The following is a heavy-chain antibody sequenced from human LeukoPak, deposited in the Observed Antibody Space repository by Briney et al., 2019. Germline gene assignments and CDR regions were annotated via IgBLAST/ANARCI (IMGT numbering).Heavy chain of an antibody. CDR2: IYYSGST. CDR1: GGSISTYF. D-gene: IGHD3-22*01. Sequence: SETLSLTCTVSGGSISTYFWNWIRQPPGKGLEWIGGIYYSGSTTYNPSLQSRVTISIDTSKNQFSLKLSSVTAADTAVYYCARGWWDYYDSSGYDYWGQGTLVTVSS. CDR3: ARGWWDYYDSSGYDY. J-gene: IGHJ4*02. V-gene: IGHV4-59*12.